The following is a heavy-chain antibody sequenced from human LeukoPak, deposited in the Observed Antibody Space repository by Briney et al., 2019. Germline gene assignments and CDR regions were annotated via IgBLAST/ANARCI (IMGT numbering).Heavy chain of an antibody. CDR1: GFTFDA. D-gene: IGHD1-1*01. CDR3: AKGGGGTNYYYMDV. J-gene: IGHJ6*03. V-gene: IGHV3-9*03. Sequence: GGSLRLSCAASGFTFDAMHWVRQAPGKGLEWVSGISWNSGSIGYADSVKGRFTISRDNAKNSLYLQMNSLRAEDMALYYCAKGGGGTNYYYMDVWGKGTTVTVSS. CDR2: ISWNSGSI.